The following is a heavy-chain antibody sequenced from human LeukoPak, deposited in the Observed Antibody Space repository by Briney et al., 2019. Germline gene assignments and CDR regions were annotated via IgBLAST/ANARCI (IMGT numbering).Heavy chain of an antibody. CDR1: GFTFSSYA. CDR3: AKDEQWLGYFDY. J-gene: IGHJ4*02. CDR2: ISGSGGST. Sequence: PVGSLRLSCAASGFTFSSYAMSWVRQAPGKGLEWVSAISGSGGSTYCADSVKSRFTISRDNSKNTLYLQMNSLRAEDTAVYYCAKDEQWLGYFDYWGQGTLVTVSS. V-gene: IGHV3-23*01. D-gene: IGHD6-19*01.